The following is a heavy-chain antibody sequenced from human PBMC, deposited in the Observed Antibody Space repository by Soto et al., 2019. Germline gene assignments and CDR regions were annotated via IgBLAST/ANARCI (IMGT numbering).Heavy chain of an antibody. J-gene: IGHJ5*02. Sequence: ASVKVSCKASGYTFTSYYMHWVRQAPGQGLEWMGIINPSGGSTSYAQKFQGRVTMTRDTSTSTVYMELSSLRSEDTAVYYCARWIAAAGMGNNWSDPWGQGTLVTLSS. CDR2: INPSGGST. CDR3: ARWIAAAGMGNNWSDP. D-gene: IGHD6-13*01. CDR1: GYTFTSYY. V-gene: IGHV1-46*01.